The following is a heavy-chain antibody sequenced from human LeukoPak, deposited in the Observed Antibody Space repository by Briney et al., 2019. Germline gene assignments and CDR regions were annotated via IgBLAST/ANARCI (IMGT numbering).Heavy chain of an antibody. Sequence: RASVTVSCKASGYTFSDYFMHWVRQAPGQGLEWMGWINPKTGDTDCAQKFQVRVTLTRDTSTSTAYMYLSRLTSDDTAVYYCVVDSGETISMGFDSWGQGTLVTVSS. CDR3: VVDSGETISMGFDS. J-gene: IGHJ1*01. CDR1: GYTFSDYF. D-gene: IGHD2/OR15-2a*01. V-gene: IGHV1-2*02. CDR2: INPKTGDT.